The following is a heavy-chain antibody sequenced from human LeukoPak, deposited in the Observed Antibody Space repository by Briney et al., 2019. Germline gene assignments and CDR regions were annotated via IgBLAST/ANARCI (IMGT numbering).Heavy chain of an antibody. D-gene: IGHD1-26*01. CDR1: GFTFSSYS. CDR3: AREELILSGTQGYYYYMDV. Sequence: GGFLRLSCVASGFTFSSYSMSWVRQAPGKGLEWVSYISDSSSTIGYADSVKGRFTIPRDNAKNSLYLQMNSLRAEDTAVYYCAREELILSGTQGYYYYMDVWGKGTTVTVSS. V-gene: IGHV3-48*04. J-gene: IGHJ6*03. CDR2: ISDSSSTI.